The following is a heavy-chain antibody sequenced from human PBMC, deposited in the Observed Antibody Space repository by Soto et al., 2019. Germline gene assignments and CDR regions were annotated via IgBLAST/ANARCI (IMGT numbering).Heavy chain of an antibody. D-gene: IGHD3-16*02. J-gene: IGHJ6*02. CDR1: GGTLSSNA. CDR3: PTRAAMSVIPPRYTTDV. V-gene: IGHV1-69*06. CDR2: IIPIYDTS. Sequence: WASVKVACKASGGTLSSNAIRWDLLAAGQGLEWLGWIIPIYDTSNYAEKFQSRVTISADRSTSTAYMELRSLRPEDTAVYSCPTRAAMSVIPPRYTTDVWGQGPTVTVSS.